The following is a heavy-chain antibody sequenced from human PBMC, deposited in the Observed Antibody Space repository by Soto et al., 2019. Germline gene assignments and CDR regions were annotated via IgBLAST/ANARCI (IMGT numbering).Heavy chain of an antibody. CDR3: ARVDAVRGVSTYYFDY. Sequence: SETLSLTCTVSGGSISSGDYYWSWIRQPPGKGLEWIGYIYYSGSTYYNPSLKSRVTISVDTSKNQFSLKLSSVTAADTAVYYCARVDAVRGVSTYYFDYWGQGTLVTVSS. CDR1: GGSISSGDYY. J-gene: IGHJ4*02. V-gene: IGHV4-30-4*01. CDR2: IYYSGST. D-gene: IGHD3-10*02.